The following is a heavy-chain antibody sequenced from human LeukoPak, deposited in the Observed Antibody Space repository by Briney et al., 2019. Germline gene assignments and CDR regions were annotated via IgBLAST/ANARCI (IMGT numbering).Heavy chain of an antibody. CDR3: ARAGYYLSPYFFDY. CDR1: GFTVSSNY. Sequence: GGSLRLSCAASGFTVSSNYMSWVRQAPGKGLEWVSVIYSGGSTYYADSVKGRFTISRDNSKNTLYLQMNSLRAEDTAVYYCARAGYYLSPYFFDYWGQGTLVTVSS. CDR2: IYSGGST. D-gene: IGHD3-3*01. V-gene: IGHV3-66*02. J-gene: IGHJ4*02.